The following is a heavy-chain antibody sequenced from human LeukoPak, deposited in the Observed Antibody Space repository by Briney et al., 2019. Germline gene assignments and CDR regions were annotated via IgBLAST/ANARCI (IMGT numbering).Heavy chain of an antibody. D-gene: IGHD5-18*01. CDR1: GFTFSSYS. CDR3: ARADVDTAMVTVGGYYYMDV. CDR2: ISSSSTI. J-gene: IGHJ6*03. Sequence: GGSLRLSCAASGFTFSSYSMNWVRQAPGKGLEWVSYISSSSTIYYADSVKGRFTISRDNAKNSLYLQMNSLRAEDTAVYYCARADVDTAMVTVGGYYYMDVWGKGTTVTVSS. V-gene: IGHV3-48*01.